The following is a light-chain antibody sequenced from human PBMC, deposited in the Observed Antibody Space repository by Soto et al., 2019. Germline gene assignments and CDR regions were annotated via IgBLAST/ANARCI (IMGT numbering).Light chain of an antibody. V-gene: IGLV2-8*01. CDR2: EVN. Sequence: QSALTQPPSASGSPGQSVTISCTGTSSDVGGYDFVSWYQQHPGKAPKLMIYEVNKRPSGVPDRFSGSKSGNTASLTVSGLQAEDEADYYCSSYAGSNNYVFGPGTKVTVL. J-gene: IGLJ1*01. CDR1: SSDVGGYDF. CDR3: SSYAGSNNYV.